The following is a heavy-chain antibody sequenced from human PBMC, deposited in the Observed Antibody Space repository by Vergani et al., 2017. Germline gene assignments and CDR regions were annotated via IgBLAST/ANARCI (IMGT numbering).Heavy chain of an antibody. CDR3: ARVVGVEPAAIYLLDY. V-gene: IGHV1-2*02. J-gene: IGHJ4*02. Sequence: QVQLVQSGAEVKKPGASVKVSCKASGYTFTGYYMHWVRQAPRQGLEWMGWINPNSGGTKYAQKFQGRVTMTRDTSISTAYMELSRLRSDDTAVYYCARVVGVEPAAIYLLDYWGQGTLVAVSS. CDR1: GYTFTGYY. CDR2: INPNSGGT. D-gene: IGHD2-2*01.